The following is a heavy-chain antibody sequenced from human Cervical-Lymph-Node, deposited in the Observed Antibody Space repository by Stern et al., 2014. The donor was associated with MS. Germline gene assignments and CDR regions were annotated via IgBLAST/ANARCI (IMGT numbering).Heavy chain of an antibody. Sequence: QVQLVESGAEVRKPGASVKVSCRASGYTFSSFGIYWVRRAPGQGLEWMGWITGYDGDTKYPQKFQGRVILTTDTSTSTDYMELTSLRSDDTAMYYCARGPYCSSTSCYSNGYYFYGLDVWGQGTTVTVSS. CDR1: GYTFSSFG. CDR3: ARGPYCSSTSCYSNGYYFYGLDV. CDR2: ITGYDGDT. J-gene: IGHJ6*02. V-gene: IGHV1-18*01. D-gene: IGHD2-2*02.